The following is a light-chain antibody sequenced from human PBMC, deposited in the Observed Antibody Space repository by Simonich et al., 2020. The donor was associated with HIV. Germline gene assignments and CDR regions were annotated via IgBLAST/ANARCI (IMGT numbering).Light chain of an antibody. V-gene: IGKV1-33*01. CDR3: QQYDNLPSVT. Sequence: DIQMTQSPSTLSASVGDRGTITCRASQSISSWLAWHQQKPGKAPKLLIYDASNLETGIPSRFSGSGFGTDFTLTISSLQPEDIATYYCQQYDNLPSVTFGGGTKVEIK. CDR2: DAS. CDR1: QSISSW. J-gene: IGKJ4*01.